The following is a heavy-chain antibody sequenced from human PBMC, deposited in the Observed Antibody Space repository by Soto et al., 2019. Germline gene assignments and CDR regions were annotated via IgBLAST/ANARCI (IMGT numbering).Heavy chain of an antibody. V-gene: IGHV3-33*01. Sequence: GGSLRLSCAASGFTFSSYGMHWVRQAPGKGLEWVAVIWYDGSNKYYADSVKGRFTISRDNSKNTLYLQMNSLRAEDTAVYYCAMDYDILTGPLDYWGQGTLVTVSS. J-gene: IGHJ4*02. D-gene: IGHD3-9*01. CDR1: GFTFSSYG. CDR2: IWYDGSNK. CDR3: AMDYDILTGPLDY.